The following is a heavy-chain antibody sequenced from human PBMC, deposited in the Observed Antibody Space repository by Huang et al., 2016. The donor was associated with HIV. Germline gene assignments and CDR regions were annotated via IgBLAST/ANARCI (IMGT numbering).Heavy chain of an antibody. Sequence: EVQLVESGGGLVQPGGSLRLSCAASGFTVSASGMTWVRQAPWKGLEVVANINHHGSSTYYLDSVQGRFTISRDTAKKSLYLQTNSLRAEDTAVYYCAKGDRFGDYALDYWGQGILVTVSS. D-gene: IGHD3-10*01. CDR2: INHHGSST. J-gene: IGHJ4*02. V-gene: IGHV3-7*01. CDR1: GFTVSASG. CDR3: AKGDRFGDYALDY.